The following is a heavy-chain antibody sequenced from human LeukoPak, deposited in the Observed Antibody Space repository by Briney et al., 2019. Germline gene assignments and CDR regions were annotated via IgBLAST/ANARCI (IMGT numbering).Heavy chain of an antibody. CDR2: ISSSSSYI. Sequence: GGSLRLSCAASGFTFSSYSMNWVRQAPGKGLEWVSSISSSSSYIYYADSVKGRFTISRDNAKNSLYLQMNSLRAEDTAVYYCARVVALVGAEFDYWGQGTLVTVSS. CDR3: ARVVALVGAEFDY. D-gene: IGHD1-26*01. V-gene: IGHV3-21*01. CDR1: GFTFSSYS. J-gene: IGHJ4*02.